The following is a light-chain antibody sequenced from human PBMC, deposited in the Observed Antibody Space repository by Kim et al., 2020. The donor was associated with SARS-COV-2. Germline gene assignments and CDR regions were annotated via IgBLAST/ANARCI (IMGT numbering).Light chain of an antibody. Sequence: QPITISCTGTSLDIGGYTYVSWYQQHSGKAPKLLIFDVSLRPSGVSYRFSGSKSGNTASLTISGLQAEDEADYYCSSYTSTSPWVFGGGTQLTVL. CDR1: SLDIGGYTY. CDR3: SSYTSTSPWV. V-gene: IGLV2-14*03. CDR2: DVS. J-gene: IGLJ3*02.